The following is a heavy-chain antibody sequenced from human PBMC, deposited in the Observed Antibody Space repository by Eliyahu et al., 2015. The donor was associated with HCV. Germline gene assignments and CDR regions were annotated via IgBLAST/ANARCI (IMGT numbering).Heavy chain of an antibody. Sequence: QVQLQESGPGLVEPSQTLSLTCTVSGASISAGDYYWNWIRQHPGKGLEWIANLPHRWVHQHNPSLKSRVSISLDTSKSQFSLNLISVTAADTAVYYCARRAGGRSNFDPWGQGTLVIVSS. CDR2: PHRWVH. V-gene: IGHV4-31*03. CDR1: GASISAGDYY. J-gene: IGHJ5*02. CDR3: ARRAGGRSNFDP. D-gene: IGHD3-10*01.